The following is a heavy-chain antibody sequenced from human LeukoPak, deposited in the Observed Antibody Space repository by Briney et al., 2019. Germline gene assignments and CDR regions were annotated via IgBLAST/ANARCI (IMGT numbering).Heavy chain of an antibody. CDR2: ISAYNGNT. CDR1: GGTFSSYA. CDR3: ARAPLHYGDY. V-gene: IGHV1-18*01. J-gene: IGHJ4*02. Sequence: ASVKVSCKASGGTFSSYAISWVRQAPGQGLEWMGWISAYNGNTNYAQKLQGRVTMTTDTSTSTAYMELRSLRSDDTAVYYCARAPLHYGDYWGQGTLVTVSS. D-gene: IGHD3-10*01.